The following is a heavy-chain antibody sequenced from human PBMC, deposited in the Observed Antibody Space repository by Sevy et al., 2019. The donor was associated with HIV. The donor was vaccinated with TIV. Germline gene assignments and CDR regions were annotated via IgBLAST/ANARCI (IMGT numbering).Heavy chain of an antibody. D-gene: IGHD3-10*01. Sequence: ASVKVSCKASGYTFTSYGISWVRQAPGQGLEWMGWISAYNGNTNYAQKLQGRVTMTTDTSTSTAYMELRSLRSDDTAVYYCARTYYYGSGSSNWFDPRGQGTLVTVSS. J-gene: IGHJ5*02. V-gene: IGHV1-18*01. CDR1: GYTFTSYG. CDR3: ARTYYYGSGSSNWFDP. CDR2: ISAYNGNT.